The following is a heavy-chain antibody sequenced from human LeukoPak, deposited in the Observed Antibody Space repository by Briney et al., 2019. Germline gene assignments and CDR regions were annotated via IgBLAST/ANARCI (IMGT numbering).Heavy chain of an antibody. CDR3: AKSVSVYCSGGSCYFDY. CDR2: ISGSGGSA. CDR1: GFIFSNYA. D-gene: IGHD2-15*01. J-gene: IGHJ4*02. Sequence: GGSLRLSCAASGFIFSNYAMSWVRQAAGKGLEWVSAISGSGGSAHYADSVKGRFIISRDNSENTLYLQMNSLRAEDTAVYYCAKSVSVYCSGGSCYFDYWGQGTLVTVSS. V-gene: IGHV3-23*01.